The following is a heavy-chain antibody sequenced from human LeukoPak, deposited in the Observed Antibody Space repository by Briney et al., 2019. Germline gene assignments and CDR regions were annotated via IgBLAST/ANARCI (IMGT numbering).Heavy chain of an antibody. J-gene: IGHJ4*02. CDR1: GYTLTELS. V-gene: IGHV1-24*01. Sequence: ASVKVSCKVSGYTLTELSMHWVRQAPGKGREWMGGFDPEDGETIYAQKFQGRVTMIEDTSTDTAYMELSSLRSEDTAVSYCATVTYYDFWSGYPPYYFDYWGQGTLVTVSS. D-gene: IGHD3-3*01. CDR2: FDPEDGET. CDR3: ATVTYYDFWSGYPPYYFDY.